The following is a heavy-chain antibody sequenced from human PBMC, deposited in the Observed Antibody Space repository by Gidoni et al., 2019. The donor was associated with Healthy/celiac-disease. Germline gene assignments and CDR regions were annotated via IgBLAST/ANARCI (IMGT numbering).Heavy chain of an antibody. J-gene: IGHJ5*02. V-gene: IGHV3-23*01. CDR2: ISGSGGST. CDR1: GFTFSSYA. Sequence: EVQLLESGGGLVQPGGSLRLYCAASGFTFSSYAMSWVRQAPGKGLEWVSAISGSGGSTYYADSVQGRFSISRDNSKNTLYLQMNSLRAEDTAVYYCAKDLWPRITIFGVVIINWFDPWGQGTLVTVSS. D-gene: IGHD3-3*01. CDR3: AKDLWPRITIFGVVIINWFDP.